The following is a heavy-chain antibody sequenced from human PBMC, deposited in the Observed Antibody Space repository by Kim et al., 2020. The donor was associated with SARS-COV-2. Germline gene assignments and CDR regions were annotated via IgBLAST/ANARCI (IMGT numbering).Heavy chain of an antibody. D-gene: IGHD3-10*01. V-gene: IGHV3-21*01. Sequence: AESVKGRFTIYRDNAKNSLYLQMNSLRAEDTAGYYCAREETVWFAGYYVDYWGQGTLVTVSS. CDR3: AREETVWFAGYYVDY. J-gene: IGHJ4*02.